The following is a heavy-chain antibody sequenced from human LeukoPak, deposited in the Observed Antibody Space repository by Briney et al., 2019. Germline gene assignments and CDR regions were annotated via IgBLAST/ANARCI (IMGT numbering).Heavy chain of an antibody. CDR2: IYWDDDK. D-gene: IGHD3-9*01. Sequence: SGPTLVKPTQTLTLTCTFSGFSLSTSGVGVGWIRQPPGKALEWLALIYWDDDKRYSPSLKSRLTITKDTSKNQVVLTMTNMDPVDTATYYCARPILTGQPGDYWGQGTLVTVSS. V-gene: IGHV2-5*02. J-gene: IGHJ4*02. CDR1: GFSLSTSGVG. CDR3: ARPILTGQPGDY.